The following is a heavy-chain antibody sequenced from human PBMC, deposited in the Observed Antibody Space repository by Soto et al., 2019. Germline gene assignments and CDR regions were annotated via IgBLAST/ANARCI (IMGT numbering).Heavy chain of an antibody. CDR1: GYTFTSYG. V-gene: IGHV1-18*01. D-gene: IGHD3-3*01. CDR3: ARDRRYYDFWGGYPLAYYYYYVDG. CDR2: ISAYNGNT. J-gene: IGHJ6*03. Sequence: ASVKVSCKASGYTFTSYGISWVRQAPGQGLEWMGWISAYNGNTNYAQKLQGRVTMTTDTSTSTAYMEPRRLRSDDTAVYYCARDRRYYDFWGGYPLAYYYYYVDGWGKGTTVTVSS.